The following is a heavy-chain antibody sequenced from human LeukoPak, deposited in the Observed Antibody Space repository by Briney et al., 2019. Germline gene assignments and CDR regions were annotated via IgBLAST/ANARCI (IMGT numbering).Heavy chain of an antibody. J-gene: IGHJ4*02. CDR3: ARDERYDSSGYPFDS. CDR2: INPNSGGT. CDR1: GYIFTGYF. Sequence: ASVKVSCKASGYIFTGYFIHWVRQAPGQGLEWMGWINPNSGGTDYAQKFQGRVTMTRDTSIGTAYMELSRLRSDDQAVYYCARDERYDSSGYPFDSWGQGTLVTVSS. D-gene: IGHD3-22*01. V-gene: IGHV1-2*02.